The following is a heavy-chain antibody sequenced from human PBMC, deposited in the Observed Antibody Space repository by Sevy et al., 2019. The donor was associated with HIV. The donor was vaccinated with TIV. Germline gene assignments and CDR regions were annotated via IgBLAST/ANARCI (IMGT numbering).Heavy chain of an antibody. Sequence: ASVKVSCKASGYTFTSYGISWVRQAPGQGLEWMGWISAYNGNTNYAQKLQGRVTMTTDTSTSTAYMELRSLRSDDTAVYYCARFTIFGVVPNWFDXWGQGTLVTVSS. CDR1: GYTFTSYG. CDR3: ARFTIFGVVPNWFDX. V-gene: IGHV1-18*01. D-gene: IGHD3-3*01. CDR2: ISAYNGNT. J-gene: IGHJ5*02.